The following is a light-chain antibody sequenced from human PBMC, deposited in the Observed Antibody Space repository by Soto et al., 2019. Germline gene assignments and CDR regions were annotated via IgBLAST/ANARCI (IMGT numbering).Light chain of an antibody. Sequence: EIVMTQSPATLSVSPGERATLSCRASQSVKDSLAWYQQKPGQAPRLLIYGASTRATRIPARFSGSGSGTEFTLTISSLQSADFAIYYCQQYKTWPLTFGPGTKVDI. J-gene: IGKJ3*01. V-gene: IGKV3-15*01. CDR2: GAS. CDR1: QSVKDS. CDR3: QQYKTWPLT.